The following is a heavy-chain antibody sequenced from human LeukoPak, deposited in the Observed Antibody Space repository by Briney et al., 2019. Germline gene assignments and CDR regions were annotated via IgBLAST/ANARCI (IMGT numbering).Heavy chain of an antibody. CDR3: ARDAVVHYYYGMDV. CDR1: GFTFSSYA. Sequence: PGGSLRLSCEASGFTFSSYAMHWVRQAPGKGLEWVAVISYDGSNKYYADSVKGRFTISRDNSKNTLYLQMNSLRAEDTAVYYCARDAVVHYYYGMDVWGQGTTVTVSS. D-gene: IGHD3-10*01. J-gene: IGHJ6*02. V-gene: IGHV3-30-3*01. CDR2: ISYDGSNK.